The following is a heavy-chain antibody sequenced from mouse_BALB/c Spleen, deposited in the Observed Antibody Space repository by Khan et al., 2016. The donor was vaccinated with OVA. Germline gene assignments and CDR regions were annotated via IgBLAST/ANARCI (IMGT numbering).Heavy chain of an antibody. CDR1: GFTFSSFG. CDR2: ISFGSATI. CDR3: ARSMITTWYFDV. D-gene: IGHD2-4*01. J-gene: IGHJ1*01. Sequence: EVELVESGGGLVQPGGSRKLSCAASGFTFSSFGMHWVRQAPEKGLEWVAYISFGSATIYYADTLKGRFTISRANPKNILFLQMTSLSSEDTAIYYCARSMITTWYFDVWGAGTTVTVSS. V-gene: IGHV5-17*02.